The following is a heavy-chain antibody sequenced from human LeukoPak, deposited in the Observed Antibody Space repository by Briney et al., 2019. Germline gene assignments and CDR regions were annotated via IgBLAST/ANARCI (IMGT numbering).Heavy chain of an antibody. CDR3: ARDEKADYYDSSGYFDY. CDR2: INPSGGST. V-gene: IGHV1-46*01. D-gene: IGHD3-22*01. CDR1: GYTFTSYY. J-gene: IGHJ4*02. Sequence: ASVKVSCKASGYTFTSYYMHWVRQAPGQGLEWMGIINPSGGSTSYAQKSQGRVTMTRDTSTSTVYMELSSLRSEDTAVYYCARDEKADYYDSSGYFDYWGQGTLVTVSS.